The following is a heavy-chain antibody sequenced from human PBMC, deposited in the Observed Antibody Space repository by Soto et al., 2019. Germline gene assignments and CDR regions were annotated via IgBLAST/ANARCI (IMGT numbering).Heavy chain of an antibody. CDR1: SGSISSSNW. D-gene: IGHD6-19*01. V-gene: IGHV4-4*02. J-gene: IGHJ4*02. CDR2: IYHSGST. CDR3: ARRIAVAGTPFDY. Sequence: PSETLSLTCAVSSGSISSSNWWSWVRQPPGKGLEWIGEIYHSGSTNYNPSLKSRVTISVDKSKNQFSLKLSSVTAADTAVYYCARRIAVAGTPFDYWGQGTLVTVSS.